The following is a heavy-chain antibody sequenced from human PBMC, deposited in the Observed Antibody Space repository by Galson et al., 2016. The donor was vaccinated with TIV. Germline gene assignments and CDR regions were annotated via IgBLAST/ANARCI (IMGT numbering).Heavy chain of an antibody. CDR3: ARARGYSGHEGNY. J-gene: IGHJ4*02. CDR2: IIGMFGTT. CDR1: GGTFSSYA. Sequence: SVKVSCKASGGTFSSYAFSWVRQAPGQGLEWMGRIIGMFGTTNYAQKFQGRVTITADELTSTAYMGLSSLRSEDTAMYYCARARGYSGHEGNYWGQGTLVTVSS. V-gene: IGHV1-69*13. D-gene: IGHD5-12*01.